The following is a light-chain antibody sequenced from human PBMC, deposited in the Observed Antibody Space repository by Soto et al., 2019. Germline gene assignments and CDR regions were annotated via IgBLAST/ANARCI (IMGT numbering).Light chain of an antibody. CDR3: AAWDDSLNALV. Sequence: QSVLTQPPSASGTPGQRVTISCSGSSSNIGSNTVNWYQQLPGTAPKLLIYSNNQRPSGVPDRFSGSKSGTSASLAISGLQSEDEADYYCAAWDDSLNALVFGTGTKVT. CDR1: SSNIGSNT. V-gene: IGLV1-44*01. J-gene: IGLJ1*01. CDR2: SNN.